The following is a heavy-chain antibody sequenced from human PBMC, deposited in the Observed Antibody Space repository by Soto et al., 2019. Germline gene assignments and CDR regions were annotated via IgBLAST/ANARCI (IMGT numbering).Heavy chain of an antibody. CDR1: GFTFSDHY. CDR3: ARGGRDFWSGYYTY. D-gene: IGHD3-3*01. Sequence: EVQLVESGGGLVQPGGSLRRSCAASGFTFSDHYMDWVRQAPGKGLEWVGRSRNKANSYSTEYAASVKGRFTISRDDSKNSLFLQMNSLKTEDTAVYFCARGGRDFWSGYYTYWGQGTLVTVSS. CDR2: SRNKANSYST. J-gene: IGHJ4*02. V-gene: IGHV3-72*01.